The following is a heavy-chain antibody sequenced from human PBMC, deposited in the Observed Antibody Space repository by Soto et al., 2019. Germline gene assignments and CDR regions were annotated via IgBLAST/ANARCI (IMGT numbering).Heavy chain of an antibody. CDR2: FDPEDGET. J-gene: IGHJ4*02. CDR3: ATSVVTHDPDFDY. V-gene: IGHV1-24*01. D-gene: IGHD2-21*02. CDR1: GYTLTELS. Sequence: ASVKVSCKVSGYTLTELSMHWVRQAPGKGLEWMGGFDPEDGETIYAKKLQGRVTMTEDTSTDTAYMELSSLRSEDTAVYYCATSVVTHDPDFDYLGQGTLLTVSS.